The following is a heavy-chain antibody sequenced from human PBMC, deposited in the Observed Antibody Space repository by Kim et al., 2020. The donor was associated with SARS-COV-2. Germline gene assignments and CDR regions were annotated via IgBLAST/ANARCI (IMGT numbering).Heavy chain of an antibody. J-gene: IGHJ6*02. CDR1: GFTFSSYG. D-gene: IGHD2-2*01. V-gene: IGHV3-33*01. CDR3: ARDMRGVPAPSYGMDV. Sequence: GGSLRLSCAASGFTFSSYGMHWVRQAPGKGLEWVAVIWYDGSNKYYADSVKGRFTISRDNSKNTLYLQMNSLRAEDTAVYYCARDMRGVPAPSYGMDVWGQGTTVTVSS. CDR2: IWYDGSNK.